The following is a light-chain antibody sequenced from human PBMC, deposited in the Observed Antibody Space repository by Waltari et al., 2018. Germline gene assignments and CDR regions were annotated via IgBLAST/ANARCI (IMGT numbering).Light chain of an antibody. Sequence: QSVLTQPASVSGSPGQSITISCTGSSSDVGAYNSVSWYQQHPGRAPKLLIYDVTKWPSGVSNRFSGSKSGNTASLTISGLQAEDEADYYCSSYAGTNTVLFGGGTKLTVL. CDR1: SSDVGAYNS. CDR3: SSYAGTNTVL. V-gene: IGLV2-23*01. CDR2: DVT. J-gene: IGLJ2*01.